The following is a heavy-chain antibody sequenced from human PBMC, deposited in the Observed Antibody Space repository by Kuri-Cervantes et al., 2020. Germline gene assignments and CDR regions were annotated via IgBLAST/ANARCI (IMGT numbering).Heavy chain of an antibody. V-gene: IGHV3-23*01. J-gene: IGHJ4*02. CDR2: IRSDGVTT. CDR3: VKDNGWLDNLLQY. D-gene: IGHD6-19*01. CDR1: GFIFSTYA. Sequence: GGSLRLSCAASGFIFSTYAMSWVRQSPGKGLEWVSSIRSDGVTTYYADSVKGRFTISRDNPKNILSLQMTSLRVDDTAVYYCVKDNGWLDNLLQYWGQGTLVTVSS.